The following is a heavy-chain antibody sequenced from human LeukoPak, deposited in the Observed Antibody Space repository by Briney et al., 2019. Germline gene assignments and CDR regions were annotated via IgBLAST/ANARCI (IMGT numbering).Heavy chain of an antibody. D-gene: IGHD1-26*01. CDR3: ARNGRDGESGGYYSALPLYFDY. V-gene: IGHV1-69*13. J-gene: IGHJ4*02. CDR1: GGTFSSYA. Sequence: GASVKVSCKASGGTFSSYAISWVRQAPGQGLEWMGGIIPIFGTANYAQKFQGRVTITADESTSTAYMELSSLRSEDTAVYYCARNGRDGESGGYYSALPLYFDYWGQGTLVTVSS. CDR2: IIPIFGTA.